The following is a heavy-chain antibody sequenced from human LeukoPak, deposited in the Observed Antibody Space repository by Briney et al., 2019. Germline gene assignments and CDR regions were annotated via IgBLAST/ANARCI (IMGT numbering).Heavy chain of an antibody. CDR3: AKGGGNWNAFVWY. Sequence: ALRLSCAASGFTFSSYAMSWVRQAPGKGLEWLSAISGSGGSTYYADSVKGRFTISRDNSKNTLHLQMNSLRAEDTAVYYCAKGGGNWNAFVWYWGQGTLVTVSS. CDR2: ISGSGGST. V-gene: IGHV3-23*01. CDR1: GFTFSSYA. D-gene: IGHD1-20*01. J-gene: IGHJ4*02.